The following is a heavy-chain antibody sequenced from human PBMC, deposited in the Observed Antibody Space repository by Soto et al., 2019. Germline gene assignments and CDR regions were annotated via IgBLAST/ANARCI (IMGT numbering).Heavy chain of an antibody. CDR2: IIPIFGTA. V-gene: IGHV1-69*06. Sequence: SVKVSCKASGGTFSSYAISWVRQAPGQGLEWMGGIIPIFGTANYAQKFQGRVTITADKSTSTAYMELSSLRSEDTAVYYCARARRYYDSSGYYKYYFDYWGQGTLVTVSS. CDR1: GGTFSSYA. CDR3: ARARRYYDSSGYYKYYFDY. D-gene: IGHD3-22*01. J-gene: IGHJ4*02.